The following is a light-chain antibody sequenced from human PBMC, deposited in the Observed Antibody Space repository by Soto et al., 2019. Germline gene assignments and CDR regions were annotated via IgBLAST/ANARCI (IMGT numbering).Light chain of an antibody. V-gene: IGLV2-14*01. CDR3: TSYAGARTYV. Sequence: QSVLTQPASVSGSLGQSITISCTGTSSYVGNYDYVSWYQQHPGKAPKLMICDVSNRPSGVSNRFSGSKSGNTASLTISGLQAEDEADYYCTSYAGARTYVFGTGTKVTVL. J-gene: IGLJ1*01. CDR2: DVS. CDR1: SSYVGNYDY.